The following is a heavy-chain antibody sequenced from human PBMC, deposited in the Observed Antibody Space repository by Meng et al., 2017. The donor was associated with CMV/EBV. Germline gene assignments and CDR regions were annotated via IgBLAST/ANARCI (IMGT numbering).Heavy chain of an antibody. CDR1: GGSISSYY. V-gene: IGHV4-59*01. CDR2: IYYSGST. D-gene: IGHD3-16*01. J-gene: IGHJ6*02. CDR3: ARVIKRLRYYGMDD. Sequence: VSLRLSCTVSGGSISSYYWSWIRQPPGKGPEWIGYIYYSGSTNYNPSLKSRVTISVDTSKNQFSLKLSSVTAADTAVYYCARVIKRLRYYGMDDWGQGTTVTVSS.